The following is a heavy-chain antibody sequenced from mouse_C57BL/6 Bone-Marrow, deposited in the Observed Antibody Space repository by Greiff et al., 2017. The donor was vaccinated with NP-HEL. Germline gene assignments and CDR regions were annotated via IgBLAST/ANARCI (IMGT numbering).Heavy chain of an antibody. CDR3: ARKDYGSSSAWFAY. J-gene: IGHJ3*01. Sequence: SGAELVRPGASVKMSCKASGYTFTSYNMHWVKQTPRQGLEWIGAIYPGNGDTSYNQQFKGKATLTVDKSSSTAYMQLSSLTSEDSAVYFCARKDYGSSSAWFAYWGQGTLVTVSA. V-gene: IGHV1-12*01. CDR1: GYTFTSYN. CDR2: IYPGNGDT. D-gene: IGHD1-1*01.